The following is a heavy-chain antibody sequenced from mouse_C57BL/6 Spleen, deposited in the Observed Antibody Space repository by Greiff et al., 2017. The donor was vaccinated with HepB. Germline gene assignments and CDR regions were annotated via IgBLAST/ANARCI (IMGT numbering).Heavy chain of an antibody. CDR2: ILPGSGST. CDR3: ARGVYYGNYVGFAY. V-gene: IGHV1-9*01. J-gene: IGHJ3*01. Sequence: VKLMESGAELMKPGASVKLSCKATGYTFTGYWIEWVKQRPGHGLEWIGEILPGSGSTNYNEKFKGKATFTADTSSNTAYMQLSSLTTEDSAIYYCARGVYYGNYVGFAYWGQGTLVTVSA. CDR1: GYTFTGYW. D-gene: IGHD2-1*01.